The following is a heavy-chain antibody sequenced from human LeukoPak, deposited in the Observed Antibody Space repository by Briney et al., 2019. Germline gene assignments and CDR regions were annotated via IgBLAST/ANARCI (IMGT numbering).Heavy chain of an antibody. J-gene: IGHJ4*02. CDR2: IFPSGGEI. CDR1: GFTFSTFA. D-gene: IGHD3-10*01. V-gene: IGHV3-23*01. Sequence: GGSLRLSCAASGFTFSTFAMIWVRQPPGKGLEWVSSIFPSGGEIHYADSVRGRFTISRDNSKSTLSLQMNSLRAEDTAVYYCVYGSGRTRGFDYWGQGTLVTVSS. CDR3: VYGSGRTRGFDY.